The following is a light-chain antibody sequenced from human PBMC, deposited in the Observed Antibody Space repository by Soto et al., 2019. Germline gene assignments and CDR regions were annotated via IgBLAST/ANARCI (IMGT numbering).Light chain of an antibody. Sequence: QSVLTQPPSVSAAPGQKVTISSPGSSSNIEGTSVSWFQQLPGTAPKLLIYDDDKRPSGIPDRFSGSKSRTSATLVITAFQTGDEADYYCGSWDSSLSAYVFATGTKGTVL. J-gene: IGLJ1*01. CDR2: DDD. V-gene: IGLV1-51*01. CDR3: GSWDSSLSAYV. CDR1: SSNIEGTS.